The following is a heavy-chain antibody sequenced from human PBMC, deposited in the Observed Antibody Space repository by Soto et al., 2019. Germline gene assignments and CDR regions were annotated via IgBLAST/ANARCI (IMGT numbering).Heavy chain of an antibody. J-gene: IGHJ6*03. CDR1: GFTLSSYW. Sequence: GGSLRLSCAASGFTLSSYWMSWVRQAPGKGLEWVANIKQDGSEKYYVDSVKGRFTISRDNAKNSLYLQMNSLRAEDTAVYYCARDRYCSSTSCYVFESDYYYYYMEVWGKGTTVTVSS. CDR2: IKQDGSEK. V-gene: IGHV3-7*01. CDR3: ARDRYCSSTSCYVFESDYYYYYMEV. D-gene: IGHD2-2*01.